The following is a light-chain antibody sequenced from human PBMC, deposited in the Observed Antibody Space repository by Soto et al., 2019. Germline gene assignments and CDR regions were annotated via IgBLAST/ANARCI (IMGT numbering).Light chain of an antibody. J-gene: IGKJ2*01. CDR1: QDISNY. CDR3: QQYDNLPPYT. Sequence: DIQMTQSPSSLSASVGDRVTITCQASQDISNYLNWYQQKPGKAPKLLIYDASNLETRVPSRFSGSGSGTYFTFNISSLQPEDIATYYCQQYDNLPPYTFGQGTKLEIK. V-gene: IGKV1-33*01. CDR2: DAS.